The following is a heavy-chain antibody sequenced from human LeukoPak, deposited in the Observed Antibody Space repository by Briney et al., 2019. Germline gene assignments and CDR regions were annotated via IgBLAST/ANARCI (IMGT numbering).Heavy chain of an antibody. J-gene: IGHJ6*03. V-gene: IGHV3-53*01. CDR3: AREASKYDYDSLAYGPFYSYDTDV. Sequence: GGSLRLSCAASGFTVISNYMSWVRQAPGEGLEWVSVIYSGNSTYYADSVKGRFTVSRDNSKNTLYLQMNSLRAEDTAVYYCAREASKYDYDSLAYGPFYSYDTDVWGKGTTVTVSS. CDR2: IYSGNST. CDR1: GFTVISNY. D-gene: IGHD3-22*01.